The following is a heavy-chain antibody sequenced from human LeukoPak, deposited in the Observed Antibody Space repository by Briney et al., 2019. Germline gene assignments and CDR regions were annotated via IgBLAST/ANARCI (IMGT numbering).Heavy chain of an antibody. CDR2: IRYDGSNT. Sequence: GGSLRLSCAASGFTFNNYGMHWVRQAPGKGLEWLAFIRYDGSNTYYADSVKGRFTISRDNSKNTLYLQMNSLRAEDTGVYYCAKDLSSGSRRAYWGQGTLVTVSS. V-gene: IGHV3-30*02. J-gene: IGHJ4*02. CDR3: AKDLSSGSRRAY. D-gene: IGHD6-19*01. CDR1: GFTFNNYG.